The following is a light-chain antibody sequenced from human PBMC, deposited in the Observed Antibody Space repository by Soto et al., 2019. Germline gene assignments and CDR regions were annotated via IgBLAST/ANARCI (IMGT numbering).Light chain of an antibody. Sequence: EMVMTQSPDTLSVSPGERATLSCRASQSVGSNLAWYQQKPGQAPRLLIYAASTRATGIPARFSGSGSGTEFTLTISSLQPDDFATYYCQQYNTYSWTFGQGTKVDI. V-gene: IGKV3-15*01. J-gene: IGKJ1*01. CDR2: AAS. CDR1: QSVGSN. CDR3: QQYNTYSWT.